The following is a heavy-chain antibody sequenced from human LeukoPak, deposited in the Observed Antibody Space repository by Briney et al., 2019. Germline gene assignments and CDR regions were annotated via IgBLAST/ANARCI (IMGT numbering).Heavy chain of an antibody. V-gene: IGHV1-69*13. CDR2: IIPIFGTA. J-gene: IGHJ4*02. CDR1: RGTFSSYA. Sequence: VASVKVSCKASRGTFSSYAINWVRQAPGQGLEWMGGIIPIFGTANYAQKLQGRVTITADESTNTAYMELSSLRSEDTAVYYCASRTYTYDSSGYYRRNYYFDYWGQGTLVTVSS. CDR3: ASRTYTYDSSGYYRRNYYFDY. D-gene: IGHD3-22*01.